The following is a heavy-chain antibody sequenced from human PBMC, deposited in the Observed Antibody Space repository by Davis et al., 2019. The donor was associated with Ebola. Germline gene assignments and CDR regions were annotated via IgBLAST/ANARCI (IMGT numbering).Heavy chain of an antibody. D-gene: IGHD4-11*01. CDR2: IRYDGSNK. CDR1: GFTFSSYG. J-gene: IGHJ4*02. Sequence: GESLKISCAASGFTFSSYGMHWVRQAPGKGLEWVAFIRYDGSNKYYADSVKGRFTISRDNSKNTLYLQMNSLRAEDTAVYYCAKLYSNTAYWGQGTLVTVSS. V-gene: IGHV3-30*02. CDR3: AKLYSNTAY.